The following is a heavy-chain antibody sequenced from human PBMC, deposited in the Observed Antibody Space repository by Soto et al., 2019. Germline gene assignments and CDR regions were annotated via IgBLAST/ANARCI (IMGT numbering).Heavy chain of an antibody. CDR3: ARSSHYYDSSGYESWFDP. V-gene: IGHV1-3*01. J-gene: IGHJ5*02. CDR1: GYRFSSYA. Sequence: ASVKVSCKASGYRFSSYAIQWVRQAPGQRLEWMGWINVGNGNTKYSQKFQGRVTMTRNTSISTAYMELSSLRSEDTAVYYCARSSHYYDSSGYESWFDPWGQGTLVTVSS. D-gene: IGHD3-22*01. CDR2: INVGNGNT.